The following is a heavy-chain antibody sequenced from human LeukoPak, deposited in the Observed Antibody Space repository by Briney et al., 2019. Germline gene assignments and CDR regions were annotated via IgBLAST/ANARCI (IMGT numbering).Heavy chain of an antibody. CDR3: AREGSYSGYDGDSYYFDY. CDR2: IIPILGIA. Sequence: ASVKVSCKASGYTFTSYYMHWVRQAPGQGLEWMGRIIPILGIANYAQKFQGRVTITADKSTSTAYMELSSLRSEDTAVYYCAREGSYSGYDGDSYYFDYWGQGTLVTVSS. V-gene: IGHV1-69*04. D-gene: IGHD5-12*01. CDR1: GYTFTSYY. J-gene: IGHJ4*02.